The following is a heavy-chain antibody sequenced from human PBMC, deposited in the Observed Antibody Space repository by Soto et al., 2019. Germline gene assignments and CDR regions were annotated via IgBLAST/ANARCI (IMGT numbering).Heavy chain of an antibody. CDR2: IKQDGSEK. Sequence: PGGSLRLSCAASGFTFSSYWMSWVRQAPGKGLEWVANIKQDGSEKYYVDSVKGRFTISRDNAKNSLYLQMNSLRAEDTAVYYCARADTYYYDSSGYHYFDYWGQGTLVTVSS. V-gene: IGHV3-7*04. CDR3: ARADTYYYDSSGYHYFDY. D-gene: IGHD3-22*01. J-gene: IGHJ4*02. CDR1: GFTFSSYW.